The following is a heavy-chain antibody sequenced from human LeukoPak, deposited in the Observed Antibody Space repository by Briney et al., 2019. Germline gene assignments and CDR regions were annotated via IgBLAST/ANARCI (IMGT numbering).Heavy chain of an antibody. Sequence: SETLSLTCAVSGGSLSGYYWSWIRQPPGKGLESIGEINHSRSTNYTPSLKSRITISLDTSKTQFSLNLSSVTAAATAVYYCARGRRGSKSSYYYYMDVWGKGTTVTVSS. CDR2: INHSRST. J-gene: IGHJ6*03. CDR1: GGSLSGYY. CDR3: ARGRRGSKSSYYYYMDV. D-gene: IGHD1-14*01. V-gene: IGHV4-34*01.